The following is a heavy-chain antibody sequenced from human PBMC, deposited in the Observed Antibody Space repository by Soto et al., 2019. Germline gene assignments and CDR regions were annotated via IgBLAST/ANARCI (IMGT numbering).Heavy chain of an antibody. J-gene: IGHJ4*02. CDR3: ARHNGLGYCISTSCYADY. CDR2: IYPGDSDT. CDR1: GYSFTSYW. D-gene: IGHD2-2*01. V-gene: IGHV5-51*01. Sequence: GESLKISCKGSGYSFTSYWIGWVRQMPGKGLEWMGIIYPGDSDTRYSPSFQGQVTISADKSISTAYLQWSSLKASDTAMYYCARHNGLGYCISTSCYADYWGQGTLVTVSS.